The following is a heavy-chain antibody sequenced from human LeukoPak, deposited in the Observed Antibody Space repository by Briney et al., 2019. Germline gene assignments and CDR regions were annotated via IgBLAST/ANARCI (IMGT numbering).Heavy chain of an antibody. D-gene: IGHD1-1*01. CDR1: EFTFSKFP. Sequence: GGSLRLSCAASEFTFSKFPMGWVRQAPGRGLEWVSAISASGDVTFHADSVRGRFTFSRDNSKSTLFLQMNDLRVEDTAKFYCAKSLFTSATGTGRAFHIWGQGTMVSVSS. CDR3: AKSLFTSATGTGRAFHI. J-gene: IGHJ3*02. V-gene: IGHV3-23*01. CDR2: ISASGDVT.